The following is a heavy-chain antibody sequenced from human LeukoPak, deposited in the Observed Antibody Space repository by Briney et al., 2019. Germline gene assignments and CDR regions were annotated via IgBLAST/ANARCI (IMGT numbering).Heavy chain of an antibody. D-gene: IGHD2-15*01. J-gene: IGHJ4*02. CDR2: IYYGGST. Sequence: PSETLSLTCTVSGDSINSNYWSCIRQPPGKGLEWIGYIYYGGSTNYNPSLTSRVSTSVDTSKNTFSLNLRAVTAADTAVDHRAGLLAGCPGGRCRAHFDYWGQGTPVTVSS. CDR1: GDSINSNY. CDR3: AGLLAGCPGGRCRAHFDY. V-gene: IGHV4-59*01.